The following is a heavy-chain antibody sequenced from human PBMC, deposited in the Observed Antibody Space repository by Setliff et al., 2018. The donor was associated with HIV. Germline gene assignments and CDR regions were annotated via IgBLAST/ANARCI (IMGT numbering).Heavy chain of an antibody. CDR2: FDPEDGET. CDR3: ATDGYHDSLTGPTPGAFDI. Sequence: ASVKVSCKLSGYTLTELSMHWVRQAPGEGLEWMGGFDPEDGETIYAEKFQGRVTMTEDTATDTAYMELSSLRSEDTAVYYCATDGYHDSLTGPTPGAFDIWGQGTMVTVSS. V-gene: IGHV1-24*01. J-gene: IGHJ3*02. D-gene: IGHD3-9*01. CDR1: GYTLTELS.